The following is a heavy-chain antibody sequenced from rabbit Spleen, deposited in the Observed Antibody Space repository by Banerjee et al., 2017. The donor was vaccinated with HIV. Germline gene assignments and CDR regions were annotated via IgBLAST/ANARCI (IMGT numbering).Heavy chain of an antibody. CDR1: GFDLRTYG. Sequence: QEQLVESGGGLVQPGGSLKLSCKVSGFDLRTYGVSWVRQAPGKGLEWIGYIDGVFGTKYYARGVNGRFTIPSHNAQNTLYLQMTSLTAADTATYFCARDGAGGSYFALWGQGTLVTVS. J-gene: IGHJ3*01. D-gene: IGHD8-1*01. V-gene: IGHV1S47*01. CDR2: IDGVFGTK. CDR3: ARDGAGGSYFAL.